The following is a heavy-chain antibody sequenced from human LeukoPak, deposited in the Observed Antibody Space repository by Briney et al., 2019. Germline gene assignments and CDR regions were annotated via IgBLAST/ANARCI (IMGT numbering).Heavy chain of an antibody. CDR2: IKQDGGEK. Sequence: GGSLRLSCKVSGFTFSNYWMTWVRQAPGKWLEWVATIKQDGGEKYYVDSVKGRFTISRDNAKNSLYLQVNSLRAEDTAVYYCASSVLGSGSYYCDYWGQGTLVTVSS. J-gene: IGHJ4*02. CDR3: ASSVLGSGSYYCDY. CDR1: GFTFSNYW. V-gene: IGHV3-7*02. D-gene: IGHD3-10*01.